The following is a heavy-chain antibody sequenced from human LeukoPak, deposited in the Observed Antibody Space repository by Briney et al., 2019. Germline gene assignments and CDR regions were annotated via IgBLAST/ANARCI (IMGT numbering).Heavy chain of an antibody. Sequence: GGSLRLSCAASGFTFSSYSMNWVRQAPGKGLEWVASIQYDGTNKYYADSVKGRFTISRDNSKNTLYLQMNSLRAEDTAVYYCAKDRSGPAEHWGQGTLVTVSS. J-gene: IGHJ1*01. CDR3: AKDRSGPAEH. V-gene: IGHV3-30*02. CDR1: GFTFSSYS. CDR2: IQYDGTNK.